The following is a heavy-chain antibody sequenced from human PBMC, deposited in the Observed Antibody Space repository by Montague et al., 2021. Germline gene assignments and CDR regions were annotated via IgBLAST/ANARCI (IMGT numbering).Heavy chain of an antibody. CDR3: ASSSRGTWLQSYFDY. CDR2: IYYSWST. Sequence: SETLSLTCTVSGGSISSSSYCWGWIRQPPGKGLEWIGSIYYSWSTYYNPSLKSRVTISVDTSKNQFSLKLSSVTAADTAVYYCASSSRGTWLQSYFDYWGQGTLVTVSS. CDR1: GGSISSSSYC. D-gene: IGHD5-24*01. J-gene: IGHJ4*02. V-gene: IGHV4-39*01.